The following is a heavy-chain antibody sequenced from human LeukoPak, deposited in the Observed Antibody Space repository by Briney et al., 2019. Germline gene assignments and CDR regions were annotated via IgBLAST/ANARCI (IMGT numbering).Heavy chain of an antibody. V-gene: IGHV3-23*01. CDR1: GFTFSNHA. CDR3: AKHLRCSGDSCYRPSYYYYGMDV. D-gene: IGHD2-15*01. Sequence: GGSLRLSCAVSGFTFSNHAMSWVRQAPGKGLEWVSTIGGGGGDRYYADSVKGRFTISRDNSKNTLYLQMSSLRAEDTAVYYCAKHLRCSGDSCYRPSYYYYGMDVWGQGTTVTVSS. CDR2: IGGGGGDR. J-gene: IGHJ6*02.